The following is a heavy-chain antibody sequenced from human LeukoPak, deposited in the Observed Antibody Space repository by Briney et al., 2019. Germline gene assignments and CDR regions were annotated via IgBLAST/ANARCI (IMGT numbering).Heavy chain of an antibody. J-gene: IGHJ3*01. CDR1: GFTLRSYW. V-gene: IGHV3-74*01. CDR3: ARVRVNSGSYHAADAFDV. CDR2: IDRDGSST. Sequence: GRSLRLSCAASGFTLRSYWMHWVRHAPGKGLVWVSRIDRDGSSTSYADSVKGRLTISRDNAKNTLYLQMNSLRAEDTAVYYCARVRVNSGSYHAADAFDVWGQGTMVTVSS. D-gene: IGHD1-26*01.